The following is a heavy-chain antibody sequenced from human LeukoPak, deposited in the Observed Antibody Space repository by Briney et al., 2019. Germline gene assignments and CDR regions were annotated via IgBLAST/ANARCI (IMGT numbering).Heavy chain of an antibody. CDR2: IYSGGST. CDR3: ARDMYTRNPFDY. J-gene: IGHJ4*02. V-gene: IGHV3-66*01. D-gene: IGHD5/OR15-5a*01. Sequence: GSLRLSCAESGFTVSSNYMSWVRQAPGKGLEWVSVIYSGGSTYYADSVRGRFTISRDNSKNTLHLQMNSLRAEDTAVYYCARDMYTRNPFDYWGQGTLVTVSS. CDR1: GFTVSSNY.